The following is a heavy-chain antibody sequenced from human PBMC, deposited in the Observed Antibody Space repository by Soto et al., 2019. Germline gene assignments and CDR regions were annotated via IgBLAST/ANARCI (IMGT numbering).Heavy chain of an antibody. Sequence: QVQLVQSGAEVKKPGSSMKVSCKASGGAFSGYTFNWVRQAPGQGLEWMGRLIPAVGQANNAQKFQGRLTFTADESASTVYMDLTSLTSEDTAVYFCAGGAVHTPTWMGAWGQGTLVTVSS. D-gene: IGHD2-15*01. J-gene: IGHJ5*02. CDR1: GGAFSGYT. CDR2: LIPAVGQA. V-gene: IGHV1-69*08. CDR3: AGGAVHTPTWMGA.